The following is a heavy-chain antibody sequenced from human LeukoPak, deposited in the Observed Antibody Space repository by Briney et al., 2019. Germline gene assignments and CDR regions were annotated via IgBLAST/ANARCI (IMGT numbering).Heavy chain of an antibody. CDR2: MIRSGSS. V-gene: IGHV4-34*12. D-gene: IGHD4-17*01. J-gene: IGHJ4*02. Sequence: SETLSLTCGVSGGAFSGYYWSWIRQAPGKGLEWIGEMIRSGSSNYNPSLRSRVTISGDTSKNQFSLKLNSLTAADTAVYYCARSGTVTTWNYWGQGTLVTVSS. CDR3: ARSGTVTTWNY. CDR1: GGAFSGYY.